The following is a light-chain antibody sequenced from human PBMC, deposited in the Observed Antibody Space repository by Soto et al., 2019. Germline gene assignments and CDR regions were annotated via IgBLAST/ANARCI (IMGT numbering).Light chain of an antibody. V-gene: IGLV2-14*01. CDR3: TSYTSRSTYA. J-gene: IGLJ1*01. CDR1: GSDVCAYNY. CDR2: EIS. Sequence: QSDLTQPASVSGSPGQSVTISCAGTGSDVCAYNYVSWYQHNPGKVPKLMIYEISLRPSGVSHRFSGSKSGNTASLTISGLQAEDEADYYRTSYTSRSTYAFGTGTKVTVL.